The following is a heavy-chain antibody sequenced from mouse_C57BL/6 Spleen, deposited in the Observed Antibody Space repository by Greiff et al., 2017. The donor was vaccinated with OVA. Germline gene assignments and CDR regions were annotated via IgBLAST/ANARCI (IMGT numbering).Heavy chain of an antibody. CDR2: ISYDGSN. CDR3: ARSGSSYSIWYFDV. Sequence: EVKLMESGPGLVKPSQSLSLTCSVTGYSITSGYYWNWIRQFPGNKLEWMGYISYDGSNNYNPSLKNRISITRDTSKNQFFLKLNSVTTEDTATYYCARSGSSYSIWYFDVWGTGTTVTVSS. D-gene: IGHD1-1*01. CDR1: GYSITSGYY. J-gene: IGHJ1*03. V-gene: IGHV3-6*01.